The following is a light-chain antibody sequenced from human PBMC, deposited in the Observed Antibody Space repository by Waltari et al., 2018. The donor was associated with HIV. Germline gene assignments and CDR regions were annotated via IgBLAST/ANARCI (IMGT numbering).Light chain of an antibody. Sequence: EVVLTQSPGTLSLSPGERANLSCRASQSVSSHLAWYQQKPGQAPRFLIYGASSRATGIPDRFSGSGSGTDFTLAISRLEPEDFAVYYCQQYGSSPYTFGQGTKLEIK. J-gene: IGKJ2*01. CDR1: QSVSSH. CDR3: QQYGSSPYT. CDR2: GAS. V-gene: IGKV3-20*01.